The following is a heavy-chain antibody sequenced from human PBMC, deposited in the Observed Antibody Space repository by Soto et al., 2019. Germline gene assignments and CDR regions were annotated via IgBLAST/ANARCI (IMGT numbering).Heavy chain of an antibody. CDR1: EFSLSAYS. D-gene: IGHD4-17*01. J-gene: IGHJ6*02. Sequence: VMIVQSGTEVKKPGASVMISCEASEFSLSAYSVHWVRQAPGQRLEWMGWISPLSGVTNYAQRFQGRVTFTTDTSVNTAYMELRWLRAGDTALYFCAREFDSGDFGLDLWGQGTTVTVSS. CDR2: ISPLSGVT. V-gene: IGHV1-2*02. CDR3: AREFDSGDFGLDL.